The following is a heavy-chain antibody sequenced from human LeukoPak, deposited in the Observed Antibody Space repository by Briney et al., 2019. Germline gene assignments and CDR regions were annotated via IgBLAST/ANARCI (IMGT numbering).Heavy chain of an antibody. D-gene: IGHD3-16*01. Sequence: SETLSLTCAVYGGSFSGHYWTWIRQPPGKGLEWIGEIIHSGSTNYNPSLKSRVTISVDTSKNQFSLKVSSVTAADTAVYYCARVKDPGGYYYYYYMDIWGKGNTVTVSS. CDR1: GGSFSGHY. CDR3: ARVKDPGGYYYYYYMDI. J-gene: IGHJ6*03. CDR2: IIHSGST. V-gene: IGHV4-34*12.